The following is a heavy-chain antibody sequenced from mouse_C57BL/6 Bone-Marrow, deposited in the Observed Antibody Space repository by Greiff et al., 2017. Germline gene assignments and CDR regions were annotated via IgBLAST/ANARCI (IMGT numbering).Heavy chain of an antibody. D-gene: IGHD2-4*01. J-gene: IGHJ4*01. CDR3: ARVYDYDYAMDY. V-gene: IGHV1-39*01. CDR2: LNPNYGTT. CDR1: GYSFTDYN. Sequence: EVKLQESGPELVKPGASVKISCKASGYSFTDYNMNWVKQSNGKSLEWIGVLNPNYGTTSSNQKFKGKATLTVDQTSSTAYMQRNILTSEDSASYYCARVYDYDYAMDYWGQGTSVTGSS.